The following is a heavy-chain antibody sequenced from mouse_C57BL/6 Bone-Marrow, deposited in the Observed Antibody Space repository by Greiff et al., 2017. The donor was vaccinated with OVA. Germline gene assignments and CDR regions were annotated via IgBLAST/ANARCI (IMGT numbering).Heavy chain of an antibody. D-gene: IGHD2-12*01. CDR3: ARSGYYSFFDY. CDR2: IHPNSGST. Sequence: QVQLKQPGAELVKPGASVKLSCKASGYTFTSYWMHWVKQRPGQGLEWIGMIHPNSGSTNYNEKFKSKATLTVDKSSSTAYMQLSSLTSEDSAVYYCARSGYYSFFDYWGQGTTLTVSS. J-gene: IGHJ2*01. V-gene: IGHV1-64*01. CDR1: GYTFTSYW.